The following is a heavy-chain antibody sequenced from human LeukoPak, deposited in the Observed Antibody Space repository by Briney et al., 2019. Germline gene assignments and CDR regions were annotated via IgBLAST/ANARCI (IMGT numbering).Heavy chain of an antibody. Sequence: GGSLRLSSAASGFTFSSYAMSCGPQAPGKGREWVSAISGSGGSTCYADSVKGRFTISRDNSKNTLYLQMNSLRAEDTAVYYCASDYGDTGPFDYWGQGTLVTVSS. D-gene: IGHD4-17*01. J-gene: IGHJ4*02. CDR1: GFTFSSYA. CDR3: ASDYGDTGPFDY. V-gene: IGHV3-23*01. CDR2: ISGSGGST.